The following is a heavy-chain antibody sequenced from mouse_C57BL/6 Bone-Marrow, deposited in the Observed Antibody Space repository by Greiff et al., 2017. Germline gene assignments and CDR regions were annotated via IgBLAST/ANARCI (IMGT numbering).Heavy chain of an antibody. CDR2: IYPRSGNT. Sequence: VQLQQSGAELARPGASVKLSCKASGYTFTSYGISWVKQRTGQGLEWIGEIYPRSGNTYYNEKFKGKATLTADKSSSTAYMELRSLTSEDSAVYFCARRLRRSYAMDYWGQGTSGTVSS. J-gene: IGHJ4*01. CDR1: GYTFTSYG. CDR3: ARRLRRSYAMDY. D-gene: IGHD2-4*01. V-gene: IGHV1-81*01.